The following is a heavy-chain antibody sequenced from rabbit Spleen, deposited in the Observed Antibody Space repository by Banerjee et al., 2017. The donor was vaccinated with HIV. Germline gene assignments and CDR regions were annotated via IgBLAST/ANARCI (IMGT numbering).Heavy chain of an antibody. CDR3: ARGSAAMTMVITGFYLDL. Sequence: QSLEESGGDLVKPGGTLTLTCKASGFSFSTSYYMCWVRQTPGKGLECIACIYGDRSGSTFYANWAKGRFTISRTSSTTVNLEMTSLRAADTATYFCARGSAAMTMVITGFYLDLWGPGTLVTVS. CDR1: GFSFSTSYY. V-gene: IGHV1S40*01. CDR2: IYGDRSGST. J-gene: IGHJ4*01. D-gene: IGHD2-1*01.